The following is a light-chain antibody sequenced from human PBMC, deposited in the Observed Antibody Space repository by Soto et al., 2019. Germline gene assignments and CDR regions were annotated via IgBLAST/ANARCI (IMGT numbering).Light chain of an antibody. CDR3: QQSYNTPRT. CDR1: QGISSY. CDR2: AAS. V-gene: IGKV1-8*01. Sequence: AIRMTQSPSSLSASTGDRVTITWRASQGISSYLAWYQQKPGKAPKLLIYAASTLQSGVPSRFRGSGSGTDFTLTINSLQPEDFATYYCQQSYNTPRTFGQGTKVDIK. J-gene: IGKJ1*01.